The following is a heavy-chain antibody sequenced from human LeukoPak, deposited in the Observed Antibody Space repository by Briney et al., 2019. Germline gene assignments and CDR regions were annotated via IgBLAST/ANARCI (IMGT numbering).Heavy chain of an antibody. Sequence: GGSLRLSCAASGFTFSSYSMNWVRQAPGKGLEWVSSISSSSSYIYYADSVKGRFTISRDNAKNSLYLQMNSLRAEDTAVYYCARDPNDYGGNSALWYFDLWGRGTLVTVSS. V-gene: IGHV3-21*01. CDR3: ARDPNDYGGNSALWYFDL. CDR2: ISSSSSYI. J-gene: IGHJ2*01. D-gene: IGHD4-23*01. CDR1: GFTFSSYS.